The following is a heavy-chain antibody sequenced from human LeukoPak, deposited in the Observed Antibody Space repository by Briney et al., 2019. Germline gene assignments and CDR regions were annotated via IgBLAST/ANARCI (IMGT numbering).Heavy chain of an antibody. CDR2: VSYDGSNK. CDR3: ARDLYPSGSGGADY. Sequence: QPGGSLRLSCAASGFTFSSYAMHWVRQAAGKGLEWVAVVSYDGSNKYYADSVKGRFTISRDNSKSTLYLQMNSLRAEDTAVYHCARDLYPSGSGGADYWGQGTLVTVSS. V-gene: IGHV3-30-3*01. CDR1: GFTFSSYA. J-gene: IGHJ4*02. D-gene: IGHD3-10*01.